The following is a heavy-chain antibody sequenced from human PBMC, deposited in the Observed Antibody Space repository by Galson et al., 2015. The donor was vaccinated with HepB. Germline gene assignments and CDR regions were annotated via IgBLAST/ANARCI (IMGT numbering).Heavy chain of an antibody. D-gene: IGHD3-10*01. Sequence: SLRLSCAASGFTFSNAWMSWVRQAPGKGLEWVGRIKSKTDGGTTDYAAPVKGRFTISRDDSKNTLYLQMNSLKTEDTAVYYCTTGSLLWFRELLYSAFDIWGQGTMVTVSS. CDR2: IKSKTDGGTT. CDR3: TTGSLLWFRELLYSAFDI. J-gene: IGHJ3*02. V-gene: IGHV3-15*01. CDR1: GFTFSNAW.